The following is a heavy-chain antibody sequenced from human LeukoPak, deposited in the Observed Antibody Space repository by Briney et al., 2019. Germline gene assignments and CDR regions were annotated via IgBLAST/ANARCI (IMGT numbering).Heavy chain of an antibody. J-gene: IGHJ4*02. CDR3: ARGENGSFDY. CDR2: INRDGSEK. CDR1: GFTFSSYW. D-gene: IGHD3-10*01. V-gene: IGHV3-7*03. Sequence: PGGSLRLSCAASGFTFSSYWMNWVRQAPGKGLEWVANINRDGSEKYFVDSVKGRFTISRDNARNSVYMEMNDLMAEDTAFYYCARGENGSFDYLGQGTLVIVSS.